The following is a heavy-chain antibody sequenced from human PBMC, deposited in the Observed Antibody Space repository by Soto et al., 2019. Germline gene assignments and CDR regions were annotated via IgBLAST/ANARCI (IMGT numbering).Heavy chain of an antibody. Sequence: GGSLRLSCAASGLTFSSYAMSWVRQAPGKGLEWVSAISGSGGSTYYADSVKGRFTISRDNSKNTLYLQMNSLRAEDTAVYYCAKSNWDSSGYYYVWPFDYWGQGTLVTVSS. D-gene: IGHD3-22*01. V-gene: IGHV3-23*01. J-gene: IGHJ4*02. CDR3: AKSNWDSSGYYYVWPFDY. CDR2: ISGSGGST. CDR1: GLTFSSYA.